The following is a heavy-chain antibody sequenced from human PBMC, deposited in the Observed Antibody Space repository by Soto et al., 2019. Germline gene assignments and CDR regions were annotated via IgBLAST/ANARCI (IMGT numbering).Heavy chain of an antibody. CDR3: AKRGSGSYFDY. J-gene: IGHJ4*02. Sequence: EVQLLESGGGLVQPGGSLRLSCAASGFTFSSYAMRWVRQAPGKGLEWVSAISGSGGSTYYADSGKGRFTISRDNSKNTLYRQRNSLRAEDTAVYYGAKRGSGSYFDYWGQGTLVTVSS. V-gene: IGHV3-23*01. CDR1: GFTFSSYA. D-gene: IGHD1-26*01. CDR2: ISGSGGST.